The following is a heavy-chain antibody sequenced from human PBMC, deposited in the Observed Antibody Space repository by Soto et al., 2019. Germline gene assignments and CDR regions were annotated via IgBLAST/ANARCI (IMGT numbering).Heavy chain of an antibody. V-gene: IGHV3-9*01. CDR2: ISWNSGNI. J-gene: IGHJ4*02. D-gene: IGHD3-3*01. CDR3: AKGAVTSIFAYFDY. Sequence: ESGGGLVQPGRSLRLSCAASGFTFDDYAMHWVRQVPGKGLEWVSSISWNSGNIVYADSVKGRFTISRDSANNSLYLQMNSLKTEDTALYYCAKGAVTSIFAYFDYWGQGTLVTVSS. CDR1: GFTFDDYA.